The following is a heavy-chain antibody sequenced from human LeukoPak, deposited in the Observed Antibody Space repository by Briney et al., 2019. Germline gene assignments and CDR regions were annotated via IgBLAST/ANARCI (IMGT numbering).Heavy chain of an antibody. CDR2: ISGSGGST. CDR3: AKDLVGSGSRDY. D-gene: IGHD6-13*01. CDR1: GFTFSSYA. J-gene: IGHJ4*02. Sequence: AGGSLRLSCAASGFTFSSYAMSWVRQAPGKGLEWVSAISGSGGSTYYADSVKGRFTISRDNSKNTLYLQMNSLRAEDTAVYYCAKDLVGSGSRDYWGQGTLVTVSS. V-gene: IGHV3-23*01.